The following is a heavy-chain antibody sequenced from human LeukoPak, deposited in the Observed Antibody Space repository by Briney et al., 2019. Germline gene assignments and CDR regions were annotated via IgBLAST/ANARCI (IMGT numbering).Heavy chain of an antibody. V-gene: IGHV4-39*01. CDR2: IYYTGNT. D-gene: IGHD3-10*01. Sequence: SETLSLTCTVSSGSISTTAYYWGWIRQPPGKGLEWIGSIYYTGNTYYNPSLKSRVTISVDTSKSQFSLKLSSVTAPDTAVYYCARQDYYGSGSYHRGWFDPWGQGTLVTVSS. J-gene: IGHJ5*02. CDR3: ARQDYYGSGSYHRGWFDP. CDR1: SGSISTTAYY.